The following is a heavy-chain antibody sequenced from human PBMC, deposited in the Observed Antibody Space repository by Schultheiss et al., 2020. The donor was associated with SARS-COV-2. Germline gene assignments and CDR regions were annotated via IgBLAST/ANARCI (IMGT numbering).Heavy chain of an antibody. Sequence: GGSLRLSCAASGFTFSSYGMHWVRQAPGKGLEWVSSISSSSSYIYYADSVKGRFTISRDNAKNSLYLQMNSLRAEDTAVYYCARDYTTVTTTNFDYWGQGTLVTVSS. J-gene: IGHJ4*02. CDR3: ARDYTTVTTTNFDY. CDR1: GFTFSSYG. V-gene: IGHV3-21*01. CDR2: ISSSSSYI. D-gene: IGHD4-11*01.